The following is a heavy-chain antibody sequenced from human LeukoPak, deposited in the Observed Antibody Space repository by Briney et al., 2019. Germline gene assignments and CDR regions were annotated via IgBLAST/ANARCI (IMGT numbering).Heavy chain of an antibody. CDR3: ARGHYDILIEKSGGFDY. Sequence: GGSLRLSCAASGFTVSSNYMSWVRQAPGKGLEWVSVIYSGGSTYYADSVKGRFTISRDNSKNTLYLQMNSLRAEDTAVYYCARGHYDILIEKSGGFDYWGQGTLVTVSS. V-gene: IGHV3-66*01. CDR1: GFTVSSNY. CDR2: IYSGGST. J-gene: IGHJ4*02. D-gene: IGHD3-9*01.